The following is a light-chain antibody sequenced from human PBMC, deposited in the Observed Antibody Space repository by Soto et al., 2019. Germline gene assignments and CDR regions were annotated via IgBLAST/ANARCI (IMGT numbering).Light chain of an antibody. CDR2: GAS. J-gene: IGKJ5*01. CDR1: QSVSSN. V-gene: IGKV3-15*01. Sequence: ETVMTQSPAALSVSPGERATLSCRASQSVSSNVAWYQQTPGQAPRLLIYGASTRAAGIPDRFSGSGSGTELTLTISSLQSEGFAVYYCQQYNNWPPVTFGQGTRLDIK. CDR3: QQYNNWPPVT.